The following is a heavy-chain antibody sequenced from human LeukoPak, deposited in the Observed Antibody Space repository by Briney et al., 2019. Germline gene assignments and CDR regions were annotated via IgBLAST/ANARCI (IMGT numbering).Heavy chain of an antibody. CDR2: INPNNGST. J-gene: IGHJ6*02. CDR1: GYTFTGHD. Sequence: ASVKVSCKASGYTFTGHDLHWVRQAPGQGLEWMGWINPNNGSTNYAQNLQGRVTMTTDTSISTAYMELRSLRFDDTAVYYCARDYYDSSGYYYLYYYYGMDVWGQGTTVTVSS. V-gene: IGHV1-2*02. CDR3: ARDYYDSSGYYYLYYYYGMDV. D-gene: IGHD3-22*01.